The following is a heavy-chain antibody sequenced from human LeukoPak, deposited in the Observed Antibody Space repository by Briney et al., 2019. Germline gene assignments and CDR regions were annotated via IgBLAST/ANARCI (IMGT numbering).Heavy chain of an antibody. CDR3: ARDHYYDSKAAFDI. CDR2: ISSSGSTI. Sequence: GGSLRLSCAASGFTFSSYEMNGGGQAPGKGREGVSYISSSGSTIYYADSVKGRFTISRDNAKNSLYLQMNSLRAEDTAVYYCARDHYYDSKAAFDIWGQGTMVTVSS. CDR1: GFTFSSYE. D-gene: IGHD3-22*01. V-gene: IGHV3-48*03. J-gene: IGHJ3*02.